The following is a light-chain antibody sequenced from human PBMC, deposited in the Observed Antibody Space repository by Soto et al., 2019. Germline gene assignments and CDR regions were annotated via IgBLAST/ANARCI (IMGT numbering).Light chain of an antibody. CDR3: ATWDDSLNGQVV. Sequence: QLVLTQPPSASGTPGQRVTISCSGSSSNIGSNTVNWYQQLPGTAPKVLIYNNNQRPSGVPDRFSGSKSGTSASLAISGLQSEDEADYYCATWDDSLNGQVVFGGGTQLTVL. CDR2: NNN. J-gene: IGLJ2*01. V-gene: IGLV1-44*01. CDR1: SSNIGSNT.